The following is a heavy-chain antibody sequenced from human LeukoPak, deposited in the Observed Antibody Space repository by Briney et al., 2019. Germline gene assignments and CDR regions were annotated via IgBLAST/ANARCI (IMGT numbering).Heavy chain of an antibody. V-gene: IGHV3-23*01. CDR1: GFTFSSFA. CDR3: ARDPEGITIFGVGEYYFDY. CDR2: ISDSGGTT. D-gene: IGHD3-3*01. Sequence: GGSLRLSCAASGFTFSSFAMSWVRRAPGKGLEWVSAISDSGGTTYYADSVKGRFTISRDNSKNTLYLQMNSLRAEDTAVYYCARDPEGITIFGVGEYYFDYWGQGTLVTVSS. J-gene: IGHJ4*02.